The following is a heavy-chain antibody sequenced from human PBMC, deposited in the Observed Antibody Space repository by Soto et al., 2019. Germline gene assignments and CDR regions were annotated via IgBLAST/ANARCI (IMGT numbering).Heavy chain of an antibody. CDR1: AGSISSSYW. CDR3: ARAVWSTTTCYGYYYGMAV. CDR2: IYHSGST. V-gene: IGHV4-4*02. Sequence: PSETLSLTCVVSAGSISSSYWWSWVRQPPGKGLEWIGEIYHSGSTNYNPSLKSRVTISVDKSKNQFSLNLTSVTAADTALYYCARAVWSTTTCYGYYYGMAVWGQGTTVTVSS. J-gene: IGHJ6*02. D-gene: IGHD3-3*01.